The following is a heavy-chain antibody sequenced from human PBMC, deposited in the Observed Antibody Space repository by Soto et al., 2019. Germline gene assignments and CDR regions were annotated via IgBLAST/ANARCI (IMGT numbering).Heavy chain of an antibody. J-gene: IGHJ5*02. D-gene: IGHD2-8*01. Sequence: AASVKVSCKASGYTFTGYYMHWVRQAPGQGLEWMGWINPNSGGTNYAQKFQGWVTMTRDTSISTAYMELSRLRSDDTAVYYCARDLLVYATNTYSGSLPWGEGPLVTVS. V-gene: IGHV1-2*04. CDR3: ARDLLVYATNTYSGSLP. CDR1: GYTFTGYY. CDR2: INPNSGGT.